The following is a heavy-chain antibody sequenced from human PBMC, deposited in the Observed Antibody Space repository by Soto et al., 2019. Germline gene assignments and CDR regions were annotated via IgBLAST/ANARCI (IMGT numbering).Heavy chain of an antibody. CDR2: IWYDGANK. CDR1: GFTFSSYA. V-gene: IGHV3-33*01. CDR3: AREETTVTHKAFDY. Sequence: QVQLVESGGGVVQPGRSLGLSCAASGFTFSSYAMHWVRQAPGKGLEWVALIWYDGANKYYADSVKGRFIISRDNSKNTLYLQMDSLRAEDTAVYYCAREETTVTHKAFDYWGQGTLVSVSS. D-gene: IGHD4-17*01. J-gene: IGHJ4*02.